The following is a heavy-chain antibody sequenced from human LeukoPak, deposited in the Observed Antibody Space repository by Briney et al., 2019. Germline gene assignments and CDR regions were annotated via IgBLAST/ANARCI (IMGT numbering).Heavy chain of an antibody. D-gene: IGHD2-2*02. V-gene: IGHV4-39*01. Sequence: SETLSLTCTVSGGSISSSSYYCGWIRQPPGKGLEWIGSIYYSGSTYYNPSLKSRVTISVDTSKNQFSLKLSSVTAADTAVYYCARLFLKNRYIDYWGQGTLVTVS. CDR3: ARLFLKNRYIDY. J-gene: IGHJ4*02. CDR1: GGSISSSSYY. CDR2: IYYSGST.